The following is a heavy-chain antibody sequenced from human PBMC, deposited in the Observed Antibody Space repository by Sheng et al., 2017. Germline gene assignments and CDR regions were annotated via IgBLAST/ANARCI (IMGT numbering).Heavy chain of an antibody. CDR2: ISGTGGST. D-gene: IGHD6-13*01. J-gene: IGHJ3*02. CDR3: AKPRGYTNSFDAFDI. Sequence: EVHLVESGGGLVQPGGSLRLSCAASGFTFNNYAMSWVRQAPGKALEWVSTISGTGGSTYYADSVKGRFTISRDNSKNTLYLQMNSLRAGDTAVYYCAKPRGYTNSFDAFDIWGQGTMVTVSS. V-gene: IGHV3-23*04. CDR1: GFTFNNYA.